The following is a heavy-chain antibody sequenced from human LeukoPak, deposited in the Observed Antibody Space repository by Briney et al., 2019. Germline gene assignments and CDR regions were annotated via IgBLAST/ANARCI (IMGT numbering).Heavy chain of an antibody. V-gene: IGHV3-53*05. CDR3: AKAPTPTGFYMHS. D-gene: IGHD3-9*01. CDR1: GFTVSKIY. Sequence: GGSLTHPCAPSGFTVSKIYMIWVPQAPGGGRVCVLVIYPGGSTNNADSEKGRFTITRDNSKASLFLQMNSLRTEDTAFYYCAKAPTPTGFYMHSWGRGTLVTVSS. CDR2: IYPGGST. J-gene: IGHJ4*02.